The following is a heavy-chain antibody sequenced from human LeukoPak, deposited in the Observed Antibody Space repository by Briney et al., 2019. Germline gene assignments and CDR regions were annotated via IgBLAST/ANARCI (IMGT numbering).Heavy chain of an antibody. CDR1: GYTFTSYG. CDR3: ARGRGYCSSTSCYFRAFDI. Sequence: ASVKVSCKASGYTFTSYGISRVRQAPGQGLEWMGWISAYNGNTNYAQKLHGRVTMTTDTSTSTAYMELRSLRSDDTAVYYCARGRGYCSSTSCYFRAFDIWGQGTMVTVSS. V-gene: IGHV1-18*01. D-gene: IGHD2-2*01. CDR2: ISAYNGNT. J-gene: IGHJ3*02.